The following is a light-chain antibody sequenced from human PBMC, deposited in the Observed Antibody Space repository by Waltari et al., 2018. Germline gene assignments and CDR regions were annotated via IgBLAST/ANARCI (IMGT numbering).Light chain of an antibody. CDR2: VNSDGSH. J-gene: IGLJ3*02. CDR3: ETGGHGTWV. Sequence: QLVLTQSPSASASLGASVKLTCTLDSGHSTNIVAWLQQHPEKGPRYVMKVNSDGSHTKGDDIPDRFSGSSSGAERYLTISSVQSEDEADYYCETGGHGTWVFGGGTKLTVL. CDR1: SGHSTNI. V-gene: IGLV4-69*02.